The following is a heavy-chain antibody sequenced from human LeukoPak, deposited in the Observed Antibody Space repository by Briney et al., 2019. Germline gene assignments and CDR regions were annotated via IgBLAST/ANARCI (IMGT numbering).Heavy chain of an antibody. Sequence: GGSLRLSCAASGFTFSSYDMHWVRQATGKGLEWVSAIGTAGDTYYPGSVKGRFTISRENAKNSLYLQMNSLRAGDTAVYYCARSSGYYYSGDAFDIWGQGTMVTVSS. V-gene: IGHV3-13*01. J-gene: IGHJ3*02. CDR1: GFTFSSYD. D-gene: IGHD3-22*01. CDR2: IGTAGDT. CDR3: ARSSGYYYSGDAFDI.